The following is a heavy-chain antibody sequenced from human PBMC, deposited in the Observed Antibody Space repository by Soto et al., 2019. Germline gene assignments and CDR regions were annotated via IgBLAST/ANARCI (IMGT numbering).Heavy chain of an antibody. V-gene: IGHV3-23*01. D-gene: IGHD3-16*01. J-gene: IGHJ4*02. CDR1: GFTFSSYA. Sequence: GGSLRLSCAASGFTFSSYAMSWVRQAPGKGLVWVSAISVSVGSTYYADSVKGRFTISRDNSKDTLYLQMNSLRAEDTAVYYCARDPYFGAIDYWGLGTLVTVSS. CDR2: ISVSVGST. CDR3: ARDPYFGAIDY.